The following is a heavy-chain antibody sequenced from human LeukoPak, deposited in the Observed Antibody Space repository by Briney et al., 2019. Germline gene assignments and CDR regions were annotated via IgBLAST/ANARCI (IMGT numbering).Heavy chain of an antibody. J-gene: IGHJ5*02. CDR3: ARGDVVPAASNWFDP. Sequence: ASVKVSCKASGYTFTRYYMHWVRQAPGQGLEWRGWINPNSGGTNYAQKFQGRVTMTRDTSISTAYMELSRLRSDDTAVYYCARGDVVPAASNWFDPWGQGTLVTVSS. CDR2: INPNSGGT. D-gene: IGHD2-2*01. CDR1: GYTFTRYY. V-gene: IGHV1-2*02.